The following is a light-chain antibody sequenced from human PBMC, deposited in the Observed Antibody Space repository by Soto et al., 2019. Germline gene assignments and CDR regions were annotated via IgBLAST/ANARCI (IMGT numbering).Light chain of an antibody. J-gene: IGKJ1*01. V-gene: IGKV3-11*01. CDR3: QQRSNWPA. CDR2: DAS. CDR1: QSVSSY. Sequence: LVVTQSPATLSLSPGERATLSCRASQSVSSYLAWYQQKPGQAPRLLIYDASNWATGIPARFSGSGSGTDFTLTIISLEPEDFAVYYCQQRSNWPAFGQGTKVDIK.